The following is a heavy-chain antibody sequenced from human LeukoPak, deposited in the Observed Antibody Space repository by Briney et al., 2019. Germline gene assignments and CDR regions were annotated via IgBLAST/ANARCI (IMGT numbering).Heavy chain of an antibody. CDR1: GYTFTGYY. Sequence: ASVKVSCKASGYTFTGYYMHWVRQAPGQGLEWMGWINPNSGGTNYAQKYQGRVTMTRDTSISTAFMELSRLRSDDTAVYYCARDSRPIFEWQQLGGDYWGQGTLVTVSS. CDR3: ARDSRPIFEWQQLGGDY. D-gene: IGHD6-13*01. V-gene: IGHV1-2*02. CDR2: INPNSGGT. J-gene: IGHJ4*02.